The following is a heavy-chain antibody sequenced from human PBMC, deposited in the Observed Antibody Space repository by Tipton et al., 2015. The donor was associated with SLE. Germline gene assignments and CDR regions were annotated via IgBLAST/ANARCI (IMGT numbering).Heavy chain of an antibody. V-gene: IGHV3-7*03. J-gene: IGHJ4*02. CDR2: IKQDGSEK. D-gene: IGHD6-19*01. CDR1: GFTFSSYA. Sequence: SLRLSCAASGFTFSSYAMHWVRQAPGKGLEWVANIKQDGSEKYYVDSVKGRFTISRDNAKNSLYLQMNSLRAEDTAVYYCARGANSSGSADFDYWGQGTLVNVSS. CDR3: ARGANSSGSADFDY.